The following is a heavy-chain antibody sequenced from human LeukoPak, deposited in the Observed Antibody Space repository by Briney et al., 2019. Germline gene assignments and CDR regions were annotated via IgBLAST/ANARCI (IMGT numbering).Heavy chain of an antibody. D-gene: IGHD2-15*01. J-gene: IGHJ5*02. Sequence: GGSLRLSCAASGFTFSSYSMNWVRQAPGKGLEWVSSISSSSSYIYYADSVKGRFTISRDNAKNSLCLQMNSLRAEDTAVYYCARGVVVVVAAPELYNWFDPWGQGTLVTVSS. CDR3: ARGVVVVVAAPELYNWFDP. V-gene: IGHV3-21*01. CDR1: GFTFSSYS. CDR2: ISSSSSYI.